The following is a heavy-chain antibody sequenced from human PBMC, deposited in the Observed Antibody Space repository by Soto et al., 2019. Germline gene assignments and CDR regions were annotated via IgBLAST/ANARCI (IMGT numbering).Heavy chain of an antibody. CDR2: IYHSGST. CDR1: GYSISSGYY. J-gene: IGHJ6*02. V-gene: IGHV4-38-2*01. CDR3: ASDSSGYYYYYGMDV. Sequence: SETLSLTCAVSGYSISSGYYWGWLRQPPGEGLEWIGSIYHSGSTYYNPSLKSRVTISVDTSKNQFSLKLSSVTAADTAVYYCASDSSGYYYYYGMDVWGQGTTVTVSS. D-gene: IGHD3-22*01.